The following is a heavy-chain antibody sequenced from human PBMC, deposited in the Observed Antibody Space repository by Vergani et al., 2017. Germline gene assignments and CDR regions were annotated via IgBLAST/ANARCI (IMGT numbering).Heavy chain of an antibody. Sequence: EVQLVESGGVVVQPGGSLRLSCAASGFTFDDYAMHWVRQAPGKGLEWVSGISWNSGSIGYADSVKGRFTISRDNAKNSLYLQMNSLRAEDTALYYCAKGSGSYGRGAFDIWGQGTMVTVSS. CDR1: GFTFDDYA. CDR3: AKGSGSYGRGAFDI. D-gene: IGHD3-10*01. CDR2: ISWNSGSI. J-gene: IGHJ3*02. V-gene: IGHV3-9*01.